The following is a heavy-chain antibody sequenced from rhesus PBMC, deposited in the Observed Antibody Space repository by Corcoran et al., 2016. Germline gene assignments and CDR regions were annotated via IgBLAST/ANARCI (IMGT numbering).Heavy chain of an antibody. Sequence: QLQLQESGPGLVKPSETLSVTCAVSGGSISSSYWRWIRQAPGKGLEWIGYIYGSGSSTNYNPSLKSRVTLSVDTSKNQLSLKLSSVTTADTAVYYCARDRSNYGRFDYWGQGVLVTVSS. D-gene: IGHD4-23*01. CDR2: IYGSGSST. CDR1: GGSISSSY. J-gene: IGHJ4*01. V-gene: IGHV4-169*02. CDR3: ARDRSNYGRFDY.